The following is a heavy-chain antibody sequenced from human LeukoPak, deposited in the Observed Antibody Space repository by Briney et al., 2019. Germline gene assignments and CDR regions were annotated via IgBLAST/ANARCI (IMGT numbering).Heavy chain of an antibody. J-gene: IGHJ3*02. D-gene: IGHD1-1*01. V-gene: IGHV3-30-3*01. CDR1: GFTFSSYA. CDR3: AKDKNWNGAFDI. Sequence: GGSLRLSCAASGFTFSSYAMHWVRQAPGKGLEWVAVISYDGSNKYYADSVKGRFTISRDNSKNTLYLQMNSLRAEDTAVYYCAKDKNWNGAFDIWGQGTMVTVSS. CDR2: ISYDGSNK.